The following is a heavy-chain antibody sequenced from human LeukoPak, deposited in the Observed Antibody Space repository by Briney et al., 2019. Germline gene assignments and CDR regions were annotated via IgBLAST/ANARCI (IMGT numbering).Heavy chain of an antibody. CDR2: INWNGGST. D-gene: IGHD3-22*01. V-gene: IGHV3-20*01. CDR1: GFTFDDYG. J-gene: IGHJ4*02. Sequence: PGGSLRLSCAASGFTFDDYGMSWVRQAPGKGLEWVSGINWNGGSTGYADSVKGRFTISRDNAKNSLYLQMNSLRAEDTALYHCANRYYDSSGGNDYWGQGTLVTVSS. CDR3: ANRYYDSSGGNDY.